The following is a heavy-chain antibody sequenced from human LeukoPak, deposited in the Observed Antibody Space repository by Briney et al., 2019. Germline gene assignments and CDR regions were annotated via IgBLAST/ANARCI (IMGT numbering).Heavy chain of an antibody. V-gene: IGHV3-7*01. D-gene: IGHD2/OR15-2a*01. CDR1: GFTFSSSW. Sequence: GGSLRLSCAASGFTFSSSWMNWVRQAPGKGLEWVANIKRDGSEKYYVDSVKGRFTISRDNAKNSLYLQMNSLRAEDTAVYYCARDSRHHRFLYWDWFDPWGQGTLVTVSS. CDR3: ARDSRHHRFLYWDWFDP. J-gene: IGHJ5*02. CDR2: IKRDGSEK.